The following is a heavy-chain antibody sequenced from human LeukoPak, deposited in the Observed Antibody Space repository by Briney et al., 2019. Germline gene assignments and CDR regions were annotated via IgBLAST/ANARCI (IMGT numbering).Heavy chain of an antibody. V-gene: IGHV3-43D*03. CDR3: AKGGYYDSSGYYHYFDY. CDR1: GFTFDDYA. CDR2: ISWDGGST. J-gene: IGHJ4*02. D-gene: IGHD3-22*01. Sequence: PGGSLRLSCAASGFTFDDYAMHWVHQAPGKGLEWVSLISWDGGSTYYADSVKGRFTISRDNSKNSLYLQMNSLRAEDTALYYCAKGGYYDSSGYYHYFDYWGQGTLVTVSS.